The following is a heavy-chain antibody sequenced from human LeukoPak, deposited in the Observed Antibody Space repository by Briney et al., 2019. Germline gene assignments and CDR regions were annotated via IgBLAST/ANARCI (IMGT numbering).Heavy chain of an antibody. CDR2: IYYSGST. V-gene: IGHV4-59*01. CDR3: ARGATRRGYYYYYMDV. J-gene: IGHJ6*03. D-gene: IGHD1-1*01. Sequence: SETLSLTCTVSGGSISSYYWSWIRQPPGKGLEWIGYIYYSGSTNYNPSLKSRVTISVGTSKNQFSLKLSSVTAADTAVYYCARGATRRGYYYYYMDVWGKGTTVTVSS. CDR1: GGSISSYY.